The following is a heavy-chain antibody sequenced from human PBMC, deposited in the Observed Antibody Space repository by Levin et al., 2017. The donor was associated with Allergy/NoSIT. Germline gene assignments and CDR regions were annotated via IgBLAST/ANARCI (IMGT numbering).Heavy chain of an antibody. V-gene: IGHV4-4*07. CDR3: AIHSSWSPYSYYYGMDV. CDR2: IYSSGST. D-gene: IGHD6-13*01. J-gene: IGHJ6*02. Sequence: SQTLSLTCTVSGGSISGFYWSWIRQPAGKGLEWIGRIYSSGSTNYNPSLRSRVTMSVDTSKSQFSLRVNSVTAADTAVYYCAIHSSWSPYSYYYGMDVWGQGTTVTVSS. CDR1: GGSISGFY.